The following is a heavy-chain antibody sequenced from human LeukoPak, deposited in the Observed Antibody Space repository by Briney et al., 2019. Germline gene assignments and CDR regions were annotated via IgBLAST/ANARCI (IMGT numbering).Heavy chain of an antibody. J-gene: IGHJ6*03. V-gene: IGHV3-15*01. D-gene: IGHD3-10*01. CDR1: GSTVNNAW. Sequence: GGSLRLSCAVSGSTVNNAWMSWVRQAPGKGLEWIGRIKTKSEGGTTDYAAPVKGRFTISRDGSKNTLYLQMNSLKTEDTAVYYCTTEAQGDDYFYYHMDVWGKGTTVTVSS. CDR3: TTEAQGDDYFYYHMDV. CDR2: IKTKSEGGTT.